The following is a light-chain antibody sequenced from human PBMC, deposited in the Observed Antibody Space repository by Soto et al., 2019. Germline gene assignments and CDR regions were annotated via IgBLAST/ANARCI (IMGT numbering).Light chain of an antibody. CDR3: QQYNTYWET. V-gene: IGKV1-13*02. J-gene: IGKJ1*01. CDR1: QGVRGD. Sequence: AIKMTNAPSSLSESLRDSPAIICRASQGVRGDLGWYQQKPGKAPKLLIYDASSLESGVPSRFSGSGSGTEFTLTISSLQPDDFATYYCQQYNTYWETFGQGTKVDIK. CDR2: DAS.